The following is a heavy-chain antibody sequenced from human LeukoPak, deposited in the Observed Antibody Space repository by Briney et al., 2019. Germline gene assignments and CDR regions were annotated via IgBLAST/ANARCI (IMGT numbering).Heavy chain of an antibody. CDR1: GFTFSSYS. CDR2: ISSSSSTI. V-gene: IGHV3-48*01. Sequence: GGSLRLSCAASGFTFSSYSMNWVRQAPGNGLEWVSYISSSSSTIYYADSVKGRFTISRDNAKNSLYLQMNSLRAEDTAVYYCARDVLRSPPPNWSDPWGQGTLVTVSS. D-gene: IGHD5/OR15-5a*01. J-gene: IGHJ5*02. CDR3: ARDVLRSPPPNWSDP.